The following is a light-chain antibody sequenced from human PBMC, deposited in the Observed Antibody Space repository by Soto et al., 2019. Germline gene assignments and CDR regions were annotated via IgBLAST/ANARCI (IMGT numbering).Light chain of an antibody. CDR1: NIGTKS. V-gene: IGLV3-21*02. J-gene: IGLJ3*02. Sequence: SYELTQPPSVSVAPGQTPTITCGGNNIGTKSVHWYQQKPGQAPVLVVCDDSDRPSGIPERFSGSNSGNTATLTIIRVEAGDEADYYCQVWDSSSDHWVFGGGTKLTVL. CDR3: QVWDSSSDHWV. CDR2: DDS.